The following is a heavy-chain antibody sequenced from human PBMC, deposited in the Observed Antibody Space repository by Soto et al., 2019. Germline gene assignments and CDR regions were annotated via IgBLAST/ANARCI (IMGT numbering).Heavy chain of an antibody. Sequence: GGSLRLSCSASGFVFSSYGIHWVRQAPGKGLEWVAGISYDGRNRYYTDSVKGRFTISRDNSMNTLYLQMNSLRAEDTAVYYCAKDTYYYDSSGYYVFESWGQGTLVTVSS. V-gene: IGHV3-30*18. CDR2: ISYDGRNR. J-gene: IGHJ4*02. CDR3: AKDTYYYDSSGYYVFES. D-gene: IGHD3-22*01. CDR1: GFVFSSYG.